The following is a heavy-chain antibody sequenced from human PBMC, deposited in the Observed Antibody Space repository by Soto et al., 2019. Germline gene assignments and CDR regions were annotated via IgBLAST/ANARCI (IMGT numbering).Heavy chain of an antibody. J-gene: IGHJ6*02. CDR1: GFTFSGSA. CDR3: ARDFYSSSWSLYYYYGMDV. Sequence: GGSLRLSCAASGFTFSGSAMHWVRQASGKGLEWVGRIRSKANSYATAYAASVKGRFTISRDDSKNTAYLQMNSLKTEDTAVYYCARDFYSSSWSLYYYYGMDVRGQGTTVTVSS. V-gene: IGHV3-73*01. CDR2: IRSKANSYAT. D-gene: IGHD6-13*01.